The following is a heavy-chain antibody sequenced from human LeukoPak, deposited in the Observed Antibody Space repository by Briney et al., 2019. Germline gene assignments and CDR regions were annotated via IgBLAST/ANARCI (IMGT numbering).Heavy chain of an antibody. CDR3: ARVSSAGIWDY. Sequence: PSGTLSLTCTVSGGSFSGYYWSWIRQPAGKGLEWIGRIYTSGGTNYNPSLKSRVTMSVDTSKNQFSLKLSSVTAADTAVYYCARVSSAGIWDYWGQGTLVTVSS. CDR1: GGSFSGYY. D-gene: IGHD6-19*01. CDR2: IYTSGGT. V-gene: IGHV4-4*07. J-gene: IGHJ4*02.